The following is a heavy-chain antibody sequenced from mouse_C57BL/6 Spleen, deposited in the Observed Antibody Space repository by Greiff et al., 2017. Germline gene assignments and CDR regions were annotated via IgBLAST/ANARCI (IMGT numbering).Heavy chain of an antibody. CDR3: ASSTVVATPFDY. J-gene: IGHJ2*01. V-gene: IGHV3-6*01. Sequence: ESGPGLVKPSQSLSLTCSVTGYSITSGYYWNWIRQFPGNKLEWMGYISYDGSNNYNPSLKNRISITRDTSKNQFFLKLNSVTTEDTATYYCASSTVVATPFDYWGQGTTLTVSS. CDR2: ISYDGSN. CDR1: GYSITSGYY. D-gene: IGHD1-1*01.